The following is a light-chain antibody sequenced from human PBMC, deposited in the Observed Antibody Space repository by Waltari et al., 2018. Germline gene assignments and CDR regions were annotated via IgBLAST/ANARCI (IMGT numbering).Light chain of an antibody. V-gene: IGKV1-5*03. CDR1: QRISSW. CDR2: KAS. Sequence: DIQMTQSPSTLSASVGDRVTITCRASQRISSWLAWYQQKPGKAPKLLIYKASILESAVQARFIGSGSGTEFTLTISSLQPDDFATYYCQQYNSYSFTFGPGTKVDIK. CDR3: QQYNSYSFT. J-gene: IGKJ3*01.